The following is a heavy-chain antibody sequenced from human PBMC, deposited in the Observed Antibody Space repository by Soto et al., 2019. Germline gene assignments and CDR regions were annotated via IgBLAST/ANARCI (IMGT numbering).Heavy chain of an antibody. CDR1: GYTFTCHN. V-gene: IGHV1-3*01. CDR2: INVGNGNT. D-gene: IGHD3-22*01. Sequence: ASVRASWRTPGYTFTCHNIHWVRQAPGQRLEWMGWINVGNGNTRYSQKFQGRLTLTRDTPGNTAYLELNSLISEDTAVYYCATPQDYDGCLDSWGQGTLVTVSS. CDR3: ATPQDYDGCLDS. J-gene: IGHJ4*02.